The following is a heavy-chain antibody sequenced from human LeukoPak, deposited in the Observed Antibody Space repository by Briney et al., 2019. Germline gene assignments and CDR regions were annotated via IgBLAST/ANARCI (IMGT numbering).Heavy chain of an antibody. CDR1: GFXFSNYW. CDR2: IGTDGSST. Sequence: PGGSLRLSCAASGFXFSNYWIHWVRQVPGKGPVWVSRIGTDGSSTTYADYVKGRFTISRDNAKNTLYLQMNSLRAEDTAVYYCARDKYGGNSNAFDIWGQGTLVTVSS. J-gene: IGHJ3*02. CDR3: ARDKYGGNSNAFDI. D-gene: IGHD4-23*01. V-gene: IGHV3-74*01.